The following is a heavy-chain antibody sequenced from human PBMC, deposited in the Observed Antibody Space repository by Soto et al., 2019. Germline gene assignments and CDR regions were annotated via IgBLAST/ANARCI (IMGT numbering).Heavy chain of an antibody. CDR2: LSDSGDSI. CDR1: GFAFSSHA. V-gene: IGHV3-23*01. CDR3: AKVSSSWYAGFFDL. D-gene: IGHD6-13*01. Sequence: GGSLRLSCTASGFAFSSHAMTWVRQAPGKGLEWVSGLSDSGDSIYYADSVKGRFTIYRDNSMNTLYLQMNTLRVEDAAVYYCAKVSSSWYAGFFDLWGQGTLVTVSS. J-gene: IGHJ4*02.